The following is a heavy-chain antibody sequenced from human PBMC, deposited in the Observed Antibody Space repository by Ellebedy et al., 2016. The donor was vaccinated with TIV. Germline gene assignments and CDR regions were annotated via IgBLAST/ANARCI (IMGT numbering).Heavy chain of an antibody. Sequence: AASVKVSCKASGYTFTGYYMHWVRQAPGQGLEWMGWINPNSGGTNDAEKFQGRVTMTRDTSISTAYMALSSLRSDDTAVYYCARVLWGTTEYFDYWGQGTLVTVSS. CDR1: GYTFTGYY. CDR3: ARVLWGTTEYFDY. J-gene: IGHJ4*02. V-gene: IGHV1-2*02. D-gene: IGHD1-14*01. CDR2: INPNSGGT.